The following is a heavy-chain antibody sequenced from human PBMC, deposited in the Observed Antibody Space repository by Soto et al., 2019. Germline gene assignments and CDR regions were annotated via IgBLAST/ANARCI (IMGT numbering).Heavy chain of an antibody. Sequence: EVQLLESGGGLAQPGGSLRLSCAASGFTFSSYAMSWVRQAPGKGLEGVSGISGNGGSTYYADSVKGRFTISRDNSKNTLYLQMNNLRAEDTAVYFCAKNTYFDYWGQGTLVTVSS. CDR3: AKNTYFDY. CDR1: GFTFSSYA. J-gene: IGHJ4*02. CDR2: ISGNGGST. V-gene: IGHV3-23*01.